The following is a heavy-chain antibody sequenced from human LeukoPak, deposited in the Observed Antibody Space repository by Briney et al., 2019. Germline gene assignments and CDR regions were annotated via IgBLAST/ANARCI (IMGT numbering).Heavy chain of an antibody. D-gene: IGHD6-13*01. CDR2: VNPKSGNT. J-gene: IGHJ5*02. CDR1: GYTFNNYD. V-gene: IGHV1-8*01. Sequence: EASVKVSCKASGYTFNNYDVNWVRQASGQGLEWMGWVNPKSGNTGYAQSFQGRVTMTRNTSISTAYMELSSLGSEDTAVYYCARDARYSSSWDGWFDPWGQGTLVTVSS. CDR3: ARDARYSSSWDGWFDP.